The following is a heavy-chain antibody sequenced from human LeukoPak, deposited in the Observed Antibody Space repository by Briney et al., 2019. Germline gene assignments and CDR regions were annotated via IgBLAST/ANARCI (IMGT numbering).Heavy chain of an antibody. CDR1: GFTFSSYA. D-gene: IGHD2-2*01. Sequence: GGSLRLSCTASGFTFSSYAMSWVRQAPGKGLEWVSSISASGGSTFYADSVKGRFTISRDNSKNTLYVQMNSLRAEDTAVYYCAKHIVVVPPGMRGNFGYWGQGTLVTVSS. J-gene: IGHJ4*02. V-gene: IGHV3-23*01. CDR2: ISASGGST. CDR3: AKHIVVVPPGMRGNFGY.